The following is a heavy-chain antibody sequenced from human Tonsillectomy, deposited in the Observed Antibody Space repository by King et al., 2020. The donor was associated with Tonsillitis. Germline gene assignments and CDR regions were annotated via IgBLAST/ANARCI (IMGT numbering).Heavy chain of an antibody. CDR3: ARAPTIRRVIGHFAL. D-gene: IGHD3-10*01. CDR1: LFSFRSES. Sequence: VQLVESGGGLVQPGGSLTLSCAASLFSFRSESMTWVRQAPGKGLEWVSYIDMSSGTIYYAESVRGRFTIFRDNDRNSLYLQLNSLRAEDTAVYYCARAPTIRRVIGHFALWGQGTLVTVSS. J-gene: IGHJ4*02. CDR2: IDMSSGTI. V-gene: IGHV3-48*04.